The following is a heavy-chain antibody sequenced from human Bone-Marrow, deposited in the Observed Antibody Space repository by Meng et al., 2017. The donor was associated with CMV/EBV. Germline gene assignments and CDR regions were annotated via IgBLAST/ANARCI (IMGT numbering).Heavy chain of an antibody. CDR1: GYTFTGYY. D-gene: IGHD3-10*01. CDR3: AREGHVTEEQRGTGSFDY. V-gene: IGHV1-2*02. Sequence: ASVKVSCKASGYTFTGYYMHWVRQAPGQGLEWMGWINPKRGGTNYAQKFQGRVTITRDTSISTAYMELSRLRSDDTAVYYCAREGHVTEEQRGTGSFDYWGQGTLVTASS. CDR2: INPKRGGT. J-gene: IGHJ4*02.